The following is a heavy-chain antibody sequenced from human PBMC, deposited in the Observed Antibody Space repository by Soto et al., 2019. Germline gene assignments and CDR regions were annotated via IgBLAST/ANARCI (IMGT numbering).Heavy chain of an antibody. V-gene: IGHV3-23*01. Sequence: GVSLRLSCRASGFTFSDYAMAWVRQAPGKGLEWVSSASGSGSGTYYADSVKGRFTISRDNSKNTLFLHMTNLRAGDTALYFCAKGRPGVAAAPDYWGQGTLVTVSS. D-gene: IGHD2-21*01. J-gene: IGHJ4*02. CDR3: AKGRPGVAAAPDY. CDR1: GFTFSDYA. CDR2: ASGSGSGT.